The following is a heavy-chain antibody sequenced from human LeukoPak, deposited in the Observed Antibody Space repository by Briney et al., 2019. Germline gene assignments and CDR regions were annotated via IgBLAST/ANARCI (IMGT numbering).Heavy chain of an antibody. V-gene: IGHV4-34*01. CDR1: GGSFSGYY. Sequence: PSETLSLTCAVYGGSFSGYYWSWIRQPPGKGLEWIGEINHSGSTNYNPSFKSRVTISVDTSKNQFSLKLSSVTAADTAVYYCARGGDSYPYYFDYWGQGTLVTVSS. J-gene: IGHJ4*02. CDR2: INHSGST. D-gene: IGHD2-15*01. CDR3: ARGGDSYPYYFDY.